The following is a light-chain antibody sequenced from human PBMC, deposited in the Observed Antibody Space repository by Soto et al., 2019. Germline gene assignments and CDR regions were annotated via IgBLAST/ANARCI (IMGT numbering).Light chain of an antibody. Sequence: EIVLTQSPATLSLSPVERATLSCMASQSVSSYLSWYQQRPGRAPRLLIYDASNRATCVPASFSGRGSGTDFPLTISSLEPEDFAVYYWQQRSNWPPTFGQGTRLEIK. CDR1: QSVSSY. J-gene: IGKJ5*01. CDR2: DAS. V-gene: IGKV3-11*01. CDR3: QQRSNWPPT.